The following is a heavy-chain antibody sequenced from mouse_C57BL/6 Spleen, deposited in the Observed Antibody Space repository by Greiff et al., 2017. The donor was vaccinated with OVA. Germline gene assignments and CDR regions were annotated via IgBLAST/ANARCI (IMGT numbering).Heavy chain of an antibody. J-gene: IGHJ3*01. CDR2: IDPEDGET. V-gene: IGHV14-2*01. D-gene: IGHD2-4*01. CDR1: GFNIKDYY. Sequence: EVQLQQSGAELVKPGASVKLSCTASGFNIKDYYMHWVKQRTEQGLEWIGRIDPEDGETKYAPKFQGKATITADTSSNTASLQLSSLTAEDTAVYYCVPYDYAVAWFAYWGQGTLVTVSA. CDR3: VPYDYAVAWFAY.